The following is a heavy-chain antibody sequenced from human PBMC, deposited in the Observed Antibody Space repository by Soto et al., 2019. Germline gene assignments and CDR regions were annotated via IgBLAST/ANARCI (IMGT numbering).Heavy chain of an antibody. J-gene: IGHJ6*02. CDR2: IYYSGST. V-gene: IGHV4-59*01. CDR1: GGSISSYY. CDR3: ARDWASRDYYYYGMDV. Sequence: QVQLQESGPGLVKPSETLSLTCTVSGGSISSYYWSWIRQPPGKGLEWIGYIYYSGSTNYKPSLKSRVTISVDTSKNQFSLKLSSVTAADTAVYYCARDWASRDYYYYGMDVWGQGTTVTVSS. D-gene: IGHD3-16*01.